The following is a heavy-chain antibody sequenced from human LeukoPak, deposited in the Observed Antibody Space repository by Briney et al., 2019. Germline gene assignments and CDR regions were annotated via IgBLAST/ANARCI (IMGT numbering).Heavy chain of an antibody. D-gene: IGHD2-15*01. CDR2: IYDSGST. CDR1: GGSISSGDYY. V-gene: IGHV4-30-4*01. Sequence: SETLSLTCTVSGGSISSGDYYWSCIRQPPGKGLEWVGYIYDSGSTDSHPSLKSRVSISVDATKKQFSLKLSSVTAADTAVYYCASATGRDYYYGVDVWGKGTTVIVTS. CDR3: ASATGRDYYYGVDV. J-gene: IGHJ6*04.